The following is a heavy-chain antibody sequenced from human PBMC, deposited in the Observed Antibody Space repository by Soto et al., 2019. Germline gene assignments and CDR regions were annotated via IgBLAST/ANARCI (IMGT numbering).Heavy chain of an antibody. V-gene: IGHV1-58*01. CDR1: GFTFTSSA. CDR2: IVVGSGNT. D-gene: IGHD1-7*01. CDR3: AAGQGDWNSTPFDY. J-gene: IGHJ4*02. Sequence: ASVKVSCKASGFTFTSSAVQWVRQARGQRLEWIGWIVVGSGNTNYAQKFQERVTITRDMSTGTAYMELSSLRSEDTAVYYCAAGQGDWNSTPFDYWGQGTLVTVSS.